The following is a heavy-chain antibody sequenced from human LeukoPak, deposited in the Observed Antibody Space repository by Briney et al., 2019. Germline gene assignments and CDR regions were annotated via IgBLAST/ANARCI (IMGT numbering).Heavy chain of an antibody. CDR3: ARVLEGIAAIGY. J-gene: IGHJ4*02. D-gene: IGHD6-13*01. V-gene: IGHV1-8*01. CDR2: MNPNSGNT. CDR1: GYTFTSYD. Sequence: GASVKVSCKASGYTFTSYDINWVRQATGQGLEWMGWMNPNSGNTGFAQKFQGRVTMTRNTSISTAYMELSSLRSEDTAVYYCARVLEGIAAIGYWGQGTLVTVSS.